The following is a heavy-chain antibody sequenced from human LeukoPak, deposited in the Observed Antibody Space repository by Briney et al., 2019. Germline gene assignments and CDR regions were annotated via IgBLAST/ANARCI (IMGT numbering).Heavy chain of an antibody. CDR1: GFTFRDFY. V-gene: IGHV3-11*01. D-gene: IGHD1-14*01. Sequence: PGGSLRLSCAGFGFTFRDFYMSWIRQAPGRGPEWVSYMSNNGYSVYYSASVKGRFTMSRDNGNSSLFLQMDSLRVDDTAVYYLAPGKPVFDLWGQGVLVAVSS. CDR3: APGKPVFDL. J-gene: IGHJ4*02. CDR2: MSNNGYSV.